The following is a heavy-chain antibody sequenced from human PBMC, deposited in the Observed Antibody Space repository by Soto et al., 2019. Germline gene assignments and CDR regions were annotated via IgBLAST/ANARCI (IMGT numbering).Heavy chain of an antibody. CDR1: GFTFSSYA. Sequence: EVQLLESGGGLVQPGGSLRLSCAASGFTFSSYAMSWVRQAPGKGLEWVSAISGRGESTYYADSVKGRFTISRDNSQTTLELRVKSLRAEGAAVYYCALPFAYKYWYSGGHNDYWGQGTLVTVSS. D-gene: IGHD2-21*02. J-gene: IGHJ4*02. CDR3: ALPFAYKYWYSGGHNDY. CDR2: ISGRGEST. V-gene: IGHV3-23*01.